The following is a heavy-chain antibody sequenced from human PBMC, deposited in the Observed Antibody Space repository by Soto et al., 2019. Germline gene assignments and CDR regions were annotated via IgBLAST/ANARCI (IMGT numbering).Heavy chain of an antibody. Sequence: SGPTLVNPTQTLTLTCTFSGFSVSTSGVGVAWIRQSPGKALEWLALIYWDNDKRYSPFLQSRVTITKYTSKNQVVLTMTNMDPVDTATYYCAHKGGRGAGMDVWGQGTTVTVSS. D-gene: IGHD2-15*01. CDR1: GFSVSTSGVG. J-gene: IGHJ6*02. CDR3: AHKGGRGAGMDV. V-gene: IGHV2-5*02. CDR2: IYWDNDK.